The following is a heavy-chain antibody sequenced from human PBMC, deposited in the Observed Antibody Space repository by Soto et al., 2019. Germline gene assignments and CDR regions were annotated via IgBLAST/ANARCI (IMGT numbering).Heavy chain of an antibody. V-gene: IGHV1-18*01. CDR3: ARDVPDYYDSSGDDY. D-gene: IGHD3-22*01. CDR1: GYTFTSYG. CDR2: ISAYNGNT. Sequence: ASVKVSCKASGYTFTSYGISWVRQAPGQGLEWMGWISAYNGNTNYAQKLQGRVTMTTDTSTSTAYMELRSLRSDDTAVYYCARDVPDYYDSSGDDYWGQGTLVTVSS. J-gene: IGHJ4*02.